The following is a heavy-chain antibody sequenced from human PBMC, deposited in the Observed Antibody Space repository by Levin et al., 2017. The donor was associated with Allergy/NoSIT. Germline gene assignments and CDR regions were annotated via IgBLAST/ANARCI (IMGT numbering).Heavy chain of an antibody. D-gene: IGHD2-2*01. CDR2: ISGSGGST. Sequence: PGGSLRLSCAASGFTFSSYAMSWVRQAPGKGLEWVSAISGSGGSTYYADSVKGRFTISRDNSKNTLYLQMNSLRAEDTAVYYCAKESIVVVPAAMPYYYGMDVWGQGTTVTVSS. J-gene: IGHJ6*02. CDR3: AKESIVVVPAAMPYYYGMDV. CDR1: GFTFSSYA. V-gene: IGHV3-23*01.